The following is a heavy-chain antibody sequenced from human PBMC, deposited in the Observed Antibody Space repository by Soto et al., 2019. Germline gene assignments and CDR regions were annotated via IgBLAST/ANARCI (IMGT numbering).Heavy chain of an antibody. CDR2: INPNSGGT. Sequence: GASVKVSCKASGYTFTGYYMHWVRQAPGQGLEWMGWINPNSGGTNYAQKFQGWVTMTRDTSISTAYMELSRLRSDDTAVYYCARGSYYDSSGPYGMDVWGQGTTVTVSS. J-gene: IGHJ6*02. CDR3: ARGSYYDSSGPYGMDV. V-gene: IGHV1-2*04. CDR1: GYTFTGYY. D-gene: IGHD3-22*01.